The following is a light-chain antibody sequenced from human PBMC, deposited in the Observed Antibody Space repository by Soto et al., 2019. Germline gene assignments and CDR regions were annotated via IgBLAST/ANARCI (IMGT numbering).Light chain of an antibody. CDR2: TAS. Sequence: DIQVTQSPSSLSASVGDRVTITCRASQNIRTYLNWYQQRPGKPPKLLIHTASTLQSGVPSRFSCSGSGTDFTLTISSLQPEDFATYYCQQTYSTLTSFGQGTKLEI. CDR1: QNIRTY. V-gene: IGKV1-39*01. J-gene: IGKJ2*03. CDR3: QQTYSTLTS.